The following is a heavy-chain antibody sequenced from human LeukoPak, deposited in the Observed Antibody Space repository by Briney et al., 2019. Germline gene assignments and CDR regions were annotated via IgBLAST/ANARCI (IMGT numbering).Heavy chain of an antibody. CDR1: GFTFSSYA. CDR3: AKVASSYSSSDY. J-gene: IGHJ4*02. Sequence: PGGSLRLSCAASGFTFSSYAMHWVRQAPGKGLERVAVISYDGSNKYYADSVKGRFTISRDNSKNTLYLQMNSLRAEDTAVYYCAKVASSYSSSDYWGQGTLVTVSS. CDR2: ISYDGSNK. V-gene: IGHV3-30-3*01. D-gene: IGHD6-6*01.